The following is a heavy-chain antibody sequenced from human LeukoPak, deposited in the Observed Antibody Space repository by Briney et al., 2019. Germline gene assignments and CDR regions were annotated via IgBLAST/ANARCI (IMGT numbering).Heavy chain of an antibody. J-gene: IGHJ4*02. CDR2: IYYSGST. V-gene: IGHV4-30-4*08. D-gene: IGHD2-2*01. CDR3: ARWDIVVVPAASDY. CDR1: GGSISSGDYY. Sequence: SQTLSLTCTVSGGSISSGDYYWSWTRQPPGKGLEWIGYIYYSGSTYYNPSLKSRVTISVDTSKNQFSLKLSSVTAADTAVYYCARWDIVVVPAASDYWGQGTLVTVSS.